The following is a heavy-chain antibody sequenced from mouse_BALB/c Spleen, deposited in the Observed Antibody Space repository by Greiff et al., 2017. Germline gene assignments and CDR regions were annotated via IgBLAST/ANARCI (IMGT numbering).Heavy chain of an antibody. CDR3: ARRGSYGSSYVGYFDV. CDR1: GYTFTSYV. CDR2: INPYNDGT. Sequence: VQLQQSGPELVKPGASVKMSCKASGYTFTSYVMHWVKQKPGQGLEWIGYINPYNDGTKYNEKFKGKATLTSDKSSSTAYMELSSLTSEDSAVYYCARRGSYGSSYVGYFDVWGAGTTVTVSS. V-gene: IGHV1-14*01. D-gene: IGHD1-1*01. J-gene: IGHJ1*01.